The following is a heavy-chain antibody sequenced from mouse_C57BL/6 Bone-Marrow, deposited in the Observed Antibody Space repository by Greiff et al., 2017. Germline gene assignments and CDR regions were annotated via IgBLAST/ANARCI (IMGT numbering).Heavy chain of an antibody. CDR1: GYTFTSYG. Sequence: QVQLQQSGAELARPGASVKLSCKASGYTFTSYGISWVKQRTGQGLEWIGEIYPRSGNTYYNEKFKGKATLTADKSSSKAYMELRSLTSEDSAVYFCARVRDYYGSSYPFAYWGQGTLVTVSA. CDR3: ARVRDYYGSSYPFAY. CDR2: IYPRSGNT. V-gene: IGHV1-81*01. J-gene: IGHJ3*01. D-gene: IGHD1-1*01.